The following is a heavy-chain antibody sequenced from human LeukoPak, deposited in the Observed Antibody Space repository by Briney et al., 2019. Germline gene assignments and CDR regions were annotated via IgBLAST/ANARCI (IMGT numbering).Heavy chain of an antibody. J-gene: IGHJ4*02. Sequence: ASVKVSCKASGYTFTSYGISWVRQAPGQGLEWMGRIIPILGIANYAQKFQGRVTITRDISINTAYMELSSLRSEDTAIYYCARVDGSPDYWGQGTLVTVSS. CDR2: IIPILGIA. D-gene: IGHD2-15*01. V-gene: IGHV1-69*04. CDR3: ARVDGSPDY. CDR1: GYTFTSYG.